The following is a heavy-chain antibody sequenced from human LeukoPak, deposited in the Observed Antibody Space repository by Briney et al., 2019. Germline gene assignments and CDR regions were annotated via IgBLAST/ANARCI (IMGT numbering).Heavy chain of an antibody. V-gene: IGHV3-30*18. CDR1: GFTFSSYG. J-gene: IGHJ5*02. D-gene: IGHD3-10*01. CDR3: AEGWFGELLSPNWFDP. CDR2: ISYDGSNK. Sequence: GGSLRLSCAASGFTFSSYGMHWVRQAPGKGLEWVAVISYDGSNKYYADSVKGRFTISRDNSKNTLYLQMNSLRAEDTAVYYCAEGWFGELLSPNWFDPWGQGTLVTVSS.